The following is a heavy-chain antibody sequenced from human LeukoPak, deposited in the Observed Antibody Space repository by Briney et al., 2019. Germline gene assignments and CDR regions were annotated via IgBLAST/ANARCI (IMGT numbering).Heavy chain of an antibody. V-gene: IGHV4-39*01. CDR2: IYYSGST. CDR3: ARQGIVGATSDPPLDY. D-gene: IGHD1-26*01. CDR1: GCSISSSSYY. J-gene: IGHJ4*02. Sequence: SETLSLTCTVSGCSISSSSYYWGWIRQPPGKGLEWIGSIYYSGSTYYNPSLKSRVTISVDTSKNQFSLKLSSVTAADTAVYYCARQGIVGATSDPPLDYWGQGTLVTVSS.